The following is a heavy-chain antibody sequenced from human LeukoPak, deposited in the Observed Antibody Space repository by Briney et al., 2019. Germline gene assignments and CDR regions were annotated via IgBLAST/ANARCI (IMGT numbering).Heavy chain of an antibody. CDR1: GDSVSSNSAA. J-gene: IGHJ5*02. D-gene: IGHD6-13*01. Sequence: SQTLSLTCAISGDSVSSNSAAWNWIRQSPSRGLEWLGRTYYRSKWYNDYAVSVKSRITINPDTSKNQFSLQLNSVTPEDTAVYYCARDAPGSWYSSSWPQGWFDPWGQGTLVTVSS. V-gene: IGHV6-1*01. CDR2: TYYRSKWYN. CDR3: ARDAPGSWYSSSWPQGWFDP.